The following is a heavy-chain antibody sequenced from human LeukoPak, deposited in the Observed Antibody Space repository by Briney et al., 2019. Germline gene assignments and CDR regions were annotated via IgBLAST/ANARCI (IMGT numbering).Heavy chain of an antibody. Sequence: ASVKVSCKASGGTFSSYAISWVRQAPGQGLEWMGGIIPIFGTANYAQKFQGRVTITTDESTSTAYMELSSLRSEDTAVYYCARVRTIFGVVRSDYYYYYMDVWGKGTTVTVS. J-gene: IGHJ6*03. D-gene: IGHD3-3*01. CDR1: GGTFSSYA. V-gene: IGHV1-69*05. CDR3: ARVRTIFGVVRSDYYYYYMDV. CDR2: IIPIFGTA.